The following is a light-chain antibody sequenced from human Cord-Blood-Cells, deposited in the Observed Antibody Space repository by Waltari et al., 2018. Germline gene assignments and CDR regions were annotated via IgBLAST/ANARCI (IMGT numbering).Light chain of an antibody. CDR3: AAWDDSLNGRV. V-gene: IGLV1-44*01. CDR1: SSNIGSNT. J-gene: IGLJ2*01. Sequence: QSVLTQPPSASGTPGPRVTISCSVSSSNIGSNTLNWYQQLPGTAPKLLIYNNNQRPAGVPDRFSGSKSGTSASLAISGLQSEDEADYYCAAWDDSLNGRVFGGGTKLTVL. CDR2: NNN.